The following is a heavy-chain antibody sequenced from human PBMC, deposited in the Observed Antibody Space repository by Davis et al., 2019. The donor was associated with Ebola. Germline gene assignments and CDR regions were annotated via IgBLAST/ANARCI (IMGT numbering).Heavy chain of an antibody. CDR1: GFTFSDYA. V-gene: IGHV3-23*01. CDR2: ISPSGGKT. J-gene: IGHJ4*02. D-gene: IGHD3-10*01. CDR3: ARTFYSGTGTYYNPDY. Sequence: GGSLKISCAASGFTFSDYAMSWVRQAPGKGLEWVSAISPSGGKTFYADSVKGRFTISRDNSKNTLYLQMNSLRADDTALYYCARTFYSGTGTYYNPDYWGQGALVTVSS.